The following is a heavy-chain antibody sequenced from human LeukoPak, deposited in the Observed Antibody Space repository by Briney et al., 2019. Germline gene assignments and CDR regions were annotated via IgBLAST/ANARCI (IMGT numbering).Heavy chain of an antibody. J-gene: IGHJ4*02. CDR1: GFTFSSYG. V-gene: IGHV3-33*01. D-gene: IGHD1-14*01. CDR3: ARDPGPTGGFDH. CDR2: IWYDGSNK. Sequence: PGGSLRLSCAASGFTFSSYGMHWVRQAPGKGLEWVAVIWYDGSNKYYADSVKGRFTISRDNSKNTLYLQMNSLRAEDTAVYYCARDPGPTGGFDHWGQGTLVTVSS.